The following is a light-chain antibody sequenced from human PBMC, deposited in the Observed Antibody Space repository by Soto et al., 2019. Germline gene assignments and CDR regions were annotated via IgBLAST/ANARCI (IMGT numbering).Light chain of an antibody. J-gene: IGLJ2*01. CDR1: TGAVTSGHY. V-gene: IGLV7-46*01. CDR3: LLSYSGAQV. CDR2: DTS. Sequence: QAVVTQEPSLTVSPGGTVTLTCGSSTGAVTSGHYPYWFQQKPGQAPRTLFFDTSNKHSWTPARFSGSLLGGKAALTLSGAQPEDEAEYYCLLSYSGAQVFGGGTKLTVL.